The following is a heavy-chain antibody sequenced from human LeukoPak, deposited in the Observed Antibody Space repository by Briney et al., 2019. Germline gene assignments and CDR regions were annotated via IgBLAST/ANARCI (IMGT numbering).Heavy chain of an antibody. J-gene: IGHJ4*02. CDR1: GYTFSNYG. CDR3: ARVGLTWWDLPDY. V-gene: IGHV1-18*01. D-gene: IGHD1-26*01. CDR2: ISANNGGNT. Sequence: ASVKVSCKASGYTFSNYGFIWVRQAPGQGLEWMGWISANNGGNTNYAQKLQDRVTMTTDTSTSTAYLELRSLRSDDTALYYCARVGLTWWDLPDYWGQGTLVTVSS.